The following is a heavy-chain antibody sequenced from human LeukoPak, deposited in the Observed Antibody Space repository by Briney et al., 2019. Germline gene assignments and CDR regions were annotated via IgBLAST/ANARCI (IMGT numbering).Heavy chain of an antibody. V-gene: IGHV3-20*04. CDR3: AKDYWGLNRAPDY. D-gene: IGHD2-21*01. Sequence: GGSLRLSCAASGFTFDDYGMSWVRQAPGKGLEWVSGINWNGGSTGYADSVKGRFTISRDNAKNSLYLQINSLRAEDTAVYYCAKDYWGLNRAPDYWGQGTLVTVSS. J-gene: IGHJ4*02. CDR2: INWNGGST. CDR1: GFTFDDYG.